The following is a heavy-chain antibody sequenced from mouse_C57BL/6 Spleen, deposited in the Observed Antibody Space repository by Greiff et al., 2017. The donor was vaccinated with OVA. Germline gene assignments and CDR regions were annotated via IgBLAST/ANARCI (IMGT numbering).Heavy chain of an antibody. Sequence: QVQLKQPGAELVKPGASVKLSCKASGYTFTSYWMHWVKQRPGRGLEWIGRIDPNSGGTKYNEKFKSKATLTVDKPSSTAYMQLSSLTSEDSAVYYCARGRTYYSNLYGMDYWGQGTSVTVSS. J-gene: IGHJ4*01. D-gene: IGHD2-5*01. CDR3: ARGRTYYSNLYGMDY. V-gene: IGHV1-72*01. CDR2: IDPNSGGT. CDR1: GYTFTSYW.